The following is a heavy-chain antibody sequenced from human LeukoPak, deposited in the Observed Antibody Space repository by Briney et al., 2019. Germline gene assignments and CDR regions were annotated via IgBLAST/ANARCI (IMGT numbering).Heavy chain of an antibody. CDR2: ISVYNGNT. V-gene: IGHV1-18*01. J-gene: IGHJ3*02. D-gene: IGHD3-9*01. CDR1: GYTFTSYG. Sequence: VAAVKVSCKASGYTFTSYGIRWVRQAPGQGVAGVGWISVYNGNTNYAQKLQGRVTLTTDTSTSTAYMELRSLRSDDTAVYYCARDRRDILTGPQSSDAFDIWGQGTMVTVSS. CDR3: ARDRRDILTGPQSSDAFDI.